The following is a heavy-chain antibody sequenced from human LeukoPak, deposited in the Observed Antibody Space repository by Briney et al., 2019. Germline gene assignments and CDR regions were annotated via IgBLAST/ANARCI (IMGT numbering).Heavy chain of an antibody. V-gene: IGHV4-34*01. CDR3: ARVPTTGTTRLYYYYYMDV. J-gene: IGHJ6*03. CDR2: INHSGST. D-gene: IGHD1-7*01. Sequence: PSETLSLACAVYGGSFSGYYWSWIRQPPGKGLEWIGEINHSGSTNYNPSLKSRVTISVDTSKNQFSLKLSSVTAADTAVYYCARVPTTGTTRLYYYYYMDVWGKGTTVTVSS. CDR1: GGSFSGYY.